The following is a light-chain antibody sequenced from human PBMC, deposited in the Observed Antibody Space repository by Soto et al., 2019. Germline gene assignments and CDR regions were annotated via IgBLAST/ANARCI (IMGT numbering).Light chain of an antibody. CDR2: GAS. CDR1: QSVSSN. Sequence: EIVLTQSPATLSVSPGERATLSCRASQSVSSNLAWHQQKPGQAPRLRMYGASTRASGIPARFSGSGSGTEFTLTISSLQSEDFAVYYCQQYKNLPPTFGQGTKVEIK. J-gene: IGKJ1*01. V-gene: IGKV3-15*01. CDR3: QQYKNLPPT.